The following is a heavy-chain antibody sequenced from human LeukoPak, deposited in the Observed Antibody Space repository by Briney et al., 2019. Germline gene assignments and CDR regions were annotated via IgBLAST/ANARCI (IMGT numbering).Heavy chain of an antibody. Sequence: SETLSLTCTVSGGSISSYYWSWIRQPPGKGLEWIGYIYYSGSTNYNPSFKSRVTISVDTSKNQFSLKLSSVTAEDTAVYYCATGQLYDFWLETPENYGMDVWGQGTTVTVSS. J-gene: IGHJ6*02. CDR2: IYYSGST. CDR1: GGSISSYY. CDR3: ATGQLYDFWLETPENYGMDV. D-gene: IGHD3-3*01. V-gene: IGHV4-59*01.